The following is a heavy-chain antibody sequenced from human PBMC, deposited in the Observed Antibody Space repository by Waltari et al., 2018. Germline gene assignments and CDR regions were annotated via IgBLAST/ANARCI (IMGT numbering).Heavy chain of an antibody. V-gene: IGHV4-39*07. J-gene: IGHJ4*02. D-gene: IGHD3-22*01. Sequence: QLQLQESGPGLVKPSETLSLTCTVSGGYISSSSYYWGWIRQPPGKGLEWIGSIYYSGSTYYNPSLKSRVTISVDTSKNQFSLKLSSVTAADTAVYYCASPAGYYYDSSGYPFDYWGQGTLVTVSS. CDR2: IYYSGST. CDR1: GGYISSSSYY. CDR3: ASPAGYYYDSSGYPFDY.